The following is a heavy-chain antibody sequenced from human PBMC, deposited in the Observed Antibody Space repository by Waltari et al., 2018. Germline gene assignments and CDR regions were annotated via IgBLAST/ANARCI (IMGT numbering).Heavy chain of an antibody. V-gene: IGHV3-66*02. CDR3: ASVSTTYYYYGMDV. J-gene: IGHJ6*02. CDR2: IYSIDST. CDR1: GFTVSRKY. D-gene: IGHD2-2*01. Sequence: EVQVVESGGGLVQPGGSLRLSCAASGFTVSRKYMSWVRQAPGKGLEWVSGIYSIDSTCYADSVKGRFTISRDNAKNTLYLQMNSLRSDDTAVYYCASVSTTYYYYGMDVWGQGTTVTVSS.